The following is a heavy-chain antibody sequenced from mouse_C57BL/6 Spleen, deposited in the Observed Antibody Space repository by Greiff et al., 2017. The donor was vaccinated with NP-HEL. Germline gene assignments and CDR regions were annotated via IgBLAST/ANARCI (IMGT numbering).Heavy chain of an antibody. CDR2: ISSGSSTI. V-gene: IGHV5-17*01. CDR3: ARKLGNYPYYYAMDY. J-gene: IGHJ4*01. D-gene: IGHD2-1*01. CDR1: GFTFSDYG. Sequence: EVKLMESGGGLVKPGGSLKLSCAASGFTFSDYGMHWVRQATEKGLEWVAYISSGSSTIYYADTVKGRFTISRDNAKNTLFLQMTSLRSEDTAMYYCARKLGNYPYYYAMDYWGQGTSVTVSS.